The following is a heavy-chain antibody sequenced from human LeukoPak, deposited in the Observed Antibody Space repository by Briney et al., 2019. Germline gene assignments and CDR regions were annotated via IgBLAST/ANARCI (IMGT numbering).Heavy chain of an antibody. V-gene: IGHV5-51*01. CDR3: ARLVVVTASFFDY. CDR1: GYRFTSYW. CDR2: IYPGDSDT. J-gene: IGHJ4*02. D-gene: IGHD2-21*02. Sequence: GGSLQISCKGSGYRFTSYWIGWVRPMPGKGLEWMGIIYPGDSDTRYSPSFQGQVTISADKSISTAYLQWSSLKASDTAMYYCARLVVVTASFFDYWGQGTLVTVSS.